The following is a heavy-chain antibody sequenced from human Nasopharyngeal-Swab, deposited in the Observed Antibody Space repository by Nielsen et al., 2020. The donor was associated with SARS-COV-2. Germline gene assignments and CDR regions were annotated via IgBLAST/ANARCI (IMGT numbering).Heavy chain of an antibody. CDR2: ISSSSSYI. Sequence: GESLKISCAASGFTFNSYNFNWVRQAPGKGLEWASSISSSSSYIYYADSVKGRFTISRDNAKNSLYLQMNSLRAEDTAVYYCARDGLDYDFWSAYFMDVWGQGTTVTVSS. J-gene: IGHJ6*02. D-gene: IGHD3-3*01. CDR3: ARDGLDYDFWSAYFMDV. CDR1: GFTFNSYN. V-gene: IGHV3-21*01.